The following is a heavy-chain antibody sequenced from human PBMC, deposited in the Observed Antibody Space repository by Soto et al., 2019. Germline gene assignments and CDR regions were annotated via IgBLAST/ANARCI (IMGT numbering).Heavy chain of an antibody. J-gene: IGHJ4*02. CDR3: ARAWRGGSCYY. CDR2: ISSSSSTI. V-gene: IGHV3-48*01. D-gene: IGHD2-15*01. CDR1: GFTFSSYS. Sequence: VQLVESGGGLVQPGGSLRLSCAASGFTFSSYSMNWVRQAPGKGLEWVSYISSSSSTIYYADSVKGRFTISRDNAKNSLYLQMNSLRAEDTAVYYCARAWRGGSCYYWGQGTLVTVSS.